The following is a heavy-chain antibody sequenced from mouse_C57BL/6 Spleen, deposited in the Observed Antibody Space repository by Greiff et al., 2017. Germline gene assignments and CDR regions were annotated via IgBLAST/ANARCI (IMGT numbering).Heavy chain of an antibody. CDR1: GYTFTDYY. CDR2: INPYNGGT. J-gene: IGHJ4*01. Sequence: VQLQQSGPVLVKPGASVKMSCKASGYTFTDYYMNWVKQSHGKSLEWIGVINPYNGGTSYNQKFKGKATLTVDKSSSTAYMELNSLTSEDSAVYYCARAQKGAMDYWGQGTSVTVSS. CDR3: ARAQKGAMDY. V-gene: IGHV1-19*01.